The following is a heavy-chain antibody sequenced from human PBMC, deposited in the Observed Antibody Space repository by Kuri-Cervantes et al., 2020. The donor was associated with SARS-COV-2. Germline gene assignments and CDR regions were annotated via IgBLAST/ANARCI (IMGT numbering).Heavy chain of an antibody. D-gene: IGHD4-17*01. CDR1: GFTFSSYA. J-gene: IGHJ3*02. CDR2: ISYDGSNK. V-gene: IGHV3-30-3*01. CDR3: ASFPNDYGDYGDAFDI. Sequence: GESLKISCAASGFTFSSYAMHWVRQAPDKGLEWVAVISYDGSNKYYADSVKGRFTISRDNSKNTLYLQMNSLRAEDTAVYYCASFPNDYGDYGDAFDIWGQGTMVTVSS.